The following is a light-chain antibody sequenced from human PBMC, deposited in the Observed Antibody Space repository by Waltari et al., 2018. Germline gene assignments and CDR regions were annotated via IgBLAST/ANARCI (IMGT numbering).Light chain of an antibody. Sequence: AIRMTQSPSSFSASTGDRVTITCRASQGISSYLAWYQQKPGKAPKLLIYAASTLQSGVPSRFSGRGSGTDFTLTISCLQSEDFATYYCQQYYSYPLTFGPGTKVDIK. CDR1: QGISSY. J-gene: IGKJ3*01. CDR3: QQYYSYPLT. CDR2: AAS. V-gene: IGKV1-8*01.